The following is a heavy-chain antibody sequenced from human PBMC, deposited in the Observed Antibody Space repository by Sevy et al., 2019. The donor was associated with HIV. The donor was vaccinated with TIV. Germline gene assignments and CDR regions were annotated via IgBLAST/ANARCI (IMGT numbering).Heavy chain of an antibody. CDR2: TSYDGSHK. V-gene: IGHV3-30*04. Sequence: GGSLRLSCAASGFIFSNFAMHWVRQAPGKGLEWVAATSYDGSHKYYADSVKGRFTVSRDNSRNILSLEMNSLRRDDTAVYYCARGENNDEFFQYWGQGTLVTVSS. D-gene: IGHD1-26*01. CDR3: ARGENNDEFFQY. J-gene: IGHJ1*01. CDR1: GFIFSNFA.